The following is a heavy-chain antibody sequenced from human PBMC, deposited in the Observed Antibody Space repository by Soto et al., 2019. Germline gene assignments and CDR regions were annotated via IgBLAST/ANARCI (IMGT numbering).Heavy chain of an antibody. D-gene: IGHD3-3*01. J-gene: IGHJ5*02. CDR2: INHSGST. V-gene: IGHV4-34*01. CDR1: GGSFSGYY. Sequence: SETLSLTCAVYGGSFSGYYWSWIRQPPGKGLEWIGEINHSGSTNYNPSLKSRVTISVDTSKNQFSLKLSSVTAADTAVYYCARGLDDFCSGYQTWFDPPGQGSMVTVSS. CDR3: ARGLDDFCSGYQTWFDP.